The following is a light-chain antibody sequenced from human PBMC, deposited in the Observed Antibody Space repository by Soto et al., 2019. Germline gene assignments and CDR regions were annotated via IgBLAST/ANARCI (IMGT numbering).Light chain of an antibody. CDR2: GAS. V-gene: IGKV3-15*01. CDR3: QQYNKWPFT. CDR1: QSVSSN. J-gene: IGKJ3*01. Sequence: EIVITQSPATPSVSPGERATLSCRASQSVSSNLAWYQQKPGQAPRLLIYGASTRATGIPGRFSGSGSGTEFTLTISSLQSEEFAVYYCQQYNKWPFTFGPGTKVDIK.